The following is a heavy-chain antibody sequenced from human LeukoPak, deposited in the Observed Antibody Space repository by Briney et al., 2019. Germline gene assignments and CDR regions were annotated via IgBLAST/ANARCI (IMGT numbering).Heavy chain of an antibody. D-gene: IGHD2-15*01. CDR3: AREGVADAFDI. V-gene: IGHV3-48*03. J-gene: IGHJ3*02. CDR2: ISSSGGTI. Sequence: GGSLRLSCTASGFTFSSYEMNWVRQAPGKGLEWVSYISSSGGTIYYADSVKGRFTISRDNAKNSLYLQMNTLRAEDTAVYYCAREGVADAFDIWGQGTMVTVSS. CDR1: GFTFSSYE.